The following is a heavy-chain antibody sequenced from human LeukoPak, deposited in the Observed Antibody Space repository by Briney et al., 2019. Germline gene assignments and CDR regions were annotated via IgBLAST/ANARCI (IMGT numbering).Heavy chain of an antibody. J-gene: IGHJ4*02. D-gene: IGHD3-22*01. Sequence: PGGSLRLSCAASGFTFSSYGMHWVRQAPGKGLEWVAVISYDGSNKYYADSVKGRFTISRDNSRNTLFLQMNSLRTEDTAVYFCAKARTYYDSSGGYYFDYWGQGTQVTVSS. CDR2: ISYDGSNK. V-gene: IGHV3-30*18. CDR3: AKARTYYDSSGGYYFDY. CDR1: GFTFSSYG.